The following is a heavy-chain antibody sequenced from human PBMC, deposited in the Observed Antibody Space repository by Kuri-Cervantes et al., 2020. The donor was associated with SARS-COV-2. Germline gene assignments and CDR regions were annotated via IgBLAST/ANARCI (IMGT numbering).Heavy chain of an antibody. J-gene: IGHJ6*03. V-gene: IGHV4-59*12. D-gene: IGHD6-6*01. CDR3: ARGRAARPYYYYMDV. CDR1: GGSISSYY. Sequence: ESLKISCTVSGGSISSYYWSWIRQPPGKGLEWIGYIYYSGSTNYNPSLKSRVTISVDKSKNQFSLKLSSVTAADTAVYYCARGRAARPYYYYMDVWGKGTTVTVSS. CDR2: IYYSGST.